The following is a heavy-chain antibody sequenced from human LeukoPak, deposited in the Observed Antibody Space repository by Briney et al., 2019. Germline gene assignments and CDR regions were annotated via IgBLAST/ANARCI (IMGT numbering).Heavy chain of an antibody. CDR3: ARESPHGGMDV. J-gene: IGHJ6*02. V-gene: IGHV4-31*03. CDR2: IYYSGST. Sequence: NPSETLSLTCTVSSGSISSGGYYWSWIRQHPGKGLEWIGYIYYSGSTYYNPSLKSRVTISVDTSKNQFSLKLSSVTAADTAVYYCARESPHGGMDVWGQGTTVTVSS. CDR1: SGSISSGGYY.